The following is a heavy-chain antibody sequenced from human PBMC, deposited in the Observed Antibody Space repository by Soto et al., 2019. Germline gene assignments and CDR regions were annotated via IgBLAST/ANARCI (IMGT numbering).Heavy chain of an antibody. J-gene: IGHJ6*02. D-gene: IGHD5-12*01. V-gene: IGHV4-4*07. CDR2: IYTSGST. CDR3: ARHNMSRDGYKSYYYYGKDV. Sequence: PSETLSVTCTVSGGSISRYCWSWIRQPSGRGLEWIGLIYTSGSTNYNPSLKSRVTMSVGTCKQQFSGKLSSVTAADTAVYYCARHNMSRDGYKSYYYYGKDVWGQGTTVHVSS. CDR1: GGSISRYC.